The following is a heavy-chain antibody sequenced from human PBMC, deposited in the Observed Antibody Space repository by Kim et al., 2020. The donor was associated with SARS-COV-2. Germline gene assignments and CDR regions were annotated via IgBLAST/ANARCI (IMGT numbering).Heavy chain of an antibody. CDR3: AKGRIYGDYAGQ. Sequence: GGSLRLSCAASEFTFSTYGMSWVRQPPGKGLEWVSSISGSDGSTYYADSVKGRFTISRDKSKNTLYLQMSSLRVDDTAVYYCAKGRIYGDYAGQWGQGTLVTVSS. J-gene: IGHJ4*02. V-gene: IGHV3-23*01. D-gene: IGHD4-17*01. CDR1: EFTFSTYG. CDR2: ISGSDGST.